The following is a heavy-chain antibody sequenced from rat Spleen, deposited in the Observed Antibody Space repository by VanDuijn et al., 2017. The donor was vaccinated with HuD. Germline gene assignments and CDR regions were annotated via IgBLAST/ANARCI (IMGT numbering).Heavy chain of an antibody. J-gene: IGHJ2*01. CDR3: ARWDYGGLY. CDR2: ILSGGST. V-gene: IGHV2S8*01. Sequence: QVHLKESGPGRVQPSQTLSLTCTVSGFSLSRHGVIWVRQPPGKDLEWIAAILSGGSTYYNSALKSRLSISRDTSKSQVFLKMNSLQTEDTAMYFCARWDYGGLYWGQGVMVTVSS. CDR1: GFSLSRHG. D-gene: IGHD1-11*01.